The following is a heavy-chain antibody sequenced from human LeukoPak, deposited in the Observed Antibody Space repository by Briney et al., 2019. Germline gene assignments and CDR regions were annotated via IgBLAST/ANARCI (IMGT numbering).Heavy chain of an antibody. CDR1: GGSFSSGGYY. J-gene: IGHJ4*02. CDR2: IYYSGST. CDR3: ARVGRITMEV. V-gene: IGHV4-31*03. D-gene: IGHD3-10*01. Sequence: SQTLSLTCTVSGGSFSSGGYYWSWIRPHPGKGLEWIGYIYYSGSTYYNPSLKSRVTISVDTSKNQFSLKLSSVTAADTAVYYCARVGRITMEVWGQGTLVTVSS.